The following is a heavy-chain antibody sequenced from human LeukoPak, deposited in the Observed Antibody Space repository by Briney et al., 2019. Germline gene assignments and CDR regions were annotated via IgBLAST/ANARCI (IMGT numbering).Heavy chain of an antibody. D-gene: IGHD3-16*02. Sequence: GASVKVSCKASGYTFTSYGISWVRQAPGQGLEWMGWISAYNGNRNYAQKLQGRVTMTTDTSTSTAYMELRSLRSDDTAVYYCARDLNYDYVWGSYRSFDYWAREPWSPSPQ. CDR2: ISAYNGNR. CDR3: ARDLNYDYVWGSYRSFDY. J-gene: IGHJ4*02. V-gene: IGHV1-18*01. CDR1: GYTFTSYG.